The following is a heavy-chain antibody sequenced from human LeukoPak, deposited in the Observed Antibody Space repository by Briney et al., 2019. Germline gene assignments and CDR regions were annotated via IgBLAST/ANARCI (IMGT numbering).Heavy chain of an antibody. V-gene: IGHV3-23*01. CDR1: GFTFRNNA. CDR2: VSGRDHST. Sequence: QPGRSLRLSYAASGFTFRNNAMSWARQPPGNGLEWVSAVSGRDHSTHYADSAKGRSPISRANSKNTLYLQMNCLRVENMGVYYCAIWGDYDILTGYYDFDYWGQGTLVTVSS. CDR3: AIWGDYDILTGYYDFDY. D-gene: IGHD3-9*01. J-gene: IGHJ4*02.